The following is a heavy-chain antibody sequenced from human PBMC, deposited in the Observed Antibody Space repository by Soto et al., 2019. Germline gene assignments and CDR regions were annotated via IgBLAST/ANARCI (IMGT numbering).Heavy chain of an antibody. J-gene: IGHJ5*02. CDR3: ARGANIVVVPAAMNNWFDP. CDR1: GGSFSGYY. D-gene: IGHD2-2*01. Sequence: SETLSLTCAVYGGSFSGYYWSWIRQPPGKGLEWIGEINHSGSTNYNPSLKSRVTISVDTSKNQFSPKLSSVTAADTAVYYCARGANIVVVPAAMNNWFDPWGQGTLVTVSS. CDR2: INHSGST. V-gene: IGHV4-34*01.